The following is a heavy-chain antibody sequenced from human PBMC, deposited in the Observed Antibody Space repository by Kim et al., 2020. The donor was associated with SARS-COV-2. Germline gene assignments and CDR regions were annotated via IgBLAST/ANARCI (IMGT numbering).Heavy chain of an antibody. J-gene: IGHJ4*02. CDR3: AQDYGGNFKKFF. D-gene: IGHD4-17*01. V-gene: IGHV1-69*13. CDR1: GGTFSSYA. Sequence: SVKVSCKASGGTFSSYAISWVRQAPGQGLEWMGGIIPIFGTANYAQKFQGRVTITADESTSTAYMELSSLRSEDTAVYYCAQDYGGNFKKFFWGQGTLVTVSS. CDR2: IIPIFGTA.